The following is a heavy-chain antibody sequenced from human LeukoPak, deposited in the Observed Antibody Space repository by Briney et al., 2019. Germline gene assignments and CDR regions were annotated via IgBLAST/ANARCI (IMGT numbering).Heavy chain of an antibody. J-gene: IGHJ6*03. CDR3: ARGGGVGYYYYYMDV. CDR1: GGSISSSSYY. CDR2: IYYSGST. D-gene: IGHD1-26*01. Sequence: SETLSLTCTVSGGSISSSSYYWGWIRQPPGKGLEWIGSIYYSGSTYYNPSLKSRVTISVDTSKNQFSLKLSSVTAADTAVYYCARGGGVGYYYYYMDVWGKGTTVTISS. V-gene: IGHV4-39*07.